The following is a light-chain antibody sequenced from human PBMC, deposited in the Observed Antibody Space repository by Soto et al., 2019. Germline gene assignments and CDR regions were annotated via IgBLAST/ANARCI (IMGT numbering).Light chain of an antibody. CDR2: EVS. Sequence: IVMTQTPLSLPVTPGQSASISCKSSQSLLHSDGKTYLYWYLQKPGQSAQLLIYEVSYRFSGVPDRFSGSGSGTDFTLKISRVEAEDVGIYYCMQSIQLPLTFGGGTKVEIK. CDR3: MQSIQLPLT. J-gene: IGKJ4*01. CDR1: QSLLHSDGKTY. V-gene: IGKV2D-29*02.